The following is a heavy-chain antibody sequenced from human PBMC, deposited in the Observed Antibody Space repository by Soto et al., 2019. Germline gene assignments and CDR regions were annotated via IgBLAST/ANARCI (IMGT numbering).Heavy chain of an antibody. D-gene: IGHD3-10*01. CDR3: ARDKMVRDYYYYGMDV. V-gene: IGHV4-31*03. Sequence: PPETLSLTCTVSGGSISSGGYYWSWIRQHPGKGLEWIGYIYYSGSTYYNPSLKSRVTISVDTSKNQFSLKLSSVTAADTAVYYCARDKMVRDYYYYGMDVWGQGTTVT. J-gene: IGHJ6*02. CDR1: GGSISSGGYY. CDR2: IYYSGST.